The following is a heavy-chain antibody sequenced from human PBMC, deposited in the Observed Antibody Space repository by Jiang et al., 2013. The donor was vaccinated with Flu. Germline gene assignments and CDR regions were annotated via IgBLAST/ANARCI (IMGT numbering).Heavy chain of an antibody. CDR1: GGSVIRSSYY. D-gene: IGHD3-22*01. CDR3: AWFDLYYYDRSDYSMDPY. V-gene: IGHV4-39*07. J-gene: IGHJ4*02. Sequence: PGLVKPSETLSLTCTVSGGSVIRSSYYWGWIRQPPGKGLEWIGNIHYSGSTYYNPSLKSRVTMSVDTSKNQFSLKLSSVTAADTAVYSCAWFDLYYYDRSDYSMDPYWGQGTLVTVSS. CDR2: IHYSGST.